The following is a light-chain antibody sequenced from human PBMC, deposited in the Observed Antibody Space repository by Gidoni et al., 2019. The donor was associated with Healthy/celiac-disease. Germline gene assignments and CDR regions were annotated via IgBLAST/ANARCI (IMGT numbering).Light chain of an antibody. Sequence: EIVLTQSPGTLSLSPGERATLSGRASQSVSSSYLAWYQQKPGQAPRLLIYGASSRATGIPDRFSGSGSGTDFTLTISRLEPEDFAVYYCQQYGSSMYTFXXXTKLEIK. J-gene: IGKJ2*01. CDR1: QSVSSSY. CDR2: GAS. CDR3: QQYGSSMYT. V-gene: IGKV3-20*01.